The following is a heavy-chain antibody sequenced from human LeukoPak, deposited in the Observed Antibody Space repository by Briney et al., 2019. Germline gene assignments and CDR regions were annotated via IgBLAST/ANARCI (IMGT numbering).Heavy chain of an antibody. Sequence: GASVKVSFKASGYTFTCYYMHWVRQAPGQGLEWMGWINPNSGGTNYAQKFQGRVTMTRDTSISTAYMELSRLRSDDTAVYYCARDLFRGSTNYGMDVWGQGTTVTVSS. J-gene: IGHJ6*02. V-gene: IGHV1-2*02. CDR2: INPNSGGT. CDR3: ARDLFRGSTNYGMDV. D-gene: IGHD3-10*01. CDR1: GYTFTCYY.